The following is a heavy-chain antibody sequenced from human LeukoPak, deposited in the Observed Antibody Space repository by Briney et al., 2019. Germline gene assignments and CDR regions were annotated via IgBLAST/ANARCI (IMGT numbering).Heavy chain of an antibody. CDR1: GGSISSYY. CDR3: ARDSGSGPRGHDY. D-gene: IGHD3-10*01. V-gene: IGHV4-59*06. CDR2: IYHSGST. Sequence: SETLSLTCTVSGGSISSYYWSWIRQPAGKGLEWIGYIYHSGSTYYNPSLKSRVTISVDTSKNQFSLKLNSVTAADTAVYYCARDSGSGPRGHDYWGQGTLVTVSS. J-gene: IGHJ4*02.